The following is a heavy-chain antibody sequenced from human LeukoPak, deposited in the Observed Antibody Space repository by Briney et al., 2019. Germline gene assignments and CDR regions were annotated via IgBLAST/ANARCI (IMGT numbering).Heavy chain of an antibody. CDR2: IYYSGST. J-gene: IGHJ4*02. Sequence: SETLSLTCTVSGGSVSSGSYYWSWIRQPPGKGLEWIGYIYYSGSTNYNPSLKSRVTISVDTSKNQFSLKLSSVTAADTAVYYCARVDGLTYYYDSSGYYRFDYWGRGTLVTVSS. V-gene: IGHV4-61*01. CDR3: ARVDGLTYYYDSSGYYRFDY. CDR1: GGSVSSGSYY. D-gene: IGHD3-22*01.